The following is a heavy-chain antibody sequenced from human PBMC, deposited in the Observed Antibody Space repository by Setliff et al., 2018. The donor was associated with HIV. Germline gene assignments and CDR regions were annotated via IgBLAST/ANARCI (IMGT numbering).Heavy chain of an antibody. D-gene: IGHD5-12*01. CDR3: ARVSGYGLRGFDP. CDR1: GFSFSSYT. CDR2: IYSGGST. Sequence: GGSLRLSCEASGFSFSSYTMSWVRQAPGKGLEWVSVIYSGGSTNYADFVKGRFTISRDSSKNTLDLQMNSLRGEDTAVYYCARVSGYGLRGFDPWGQGTLVTVSS. J-gene: IGHJ5*02. V-gene: IGHV3-66*02.